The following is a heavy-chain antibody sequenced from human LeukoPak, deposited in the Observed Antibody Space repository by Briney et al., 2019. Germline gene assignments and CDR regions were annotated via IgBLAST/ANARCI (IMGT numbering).Heavy chain of an antibody. Sequence: ASVKVSCKASGYTFTSYYMHWVRQAPGQGLEWMGWINPNSGGTNYAQKFQGWVTMTRDTSISTAYMELSRLRSDDTAVYYCARERTYGMDVWGQGTTVTVSS. CDR1: GYTFTSYY. CDR3: ARERTYGMDV. CDR2: INPNSGGT. V-gene: IGHV1-2*04. J-gene: IGHJ6*02.